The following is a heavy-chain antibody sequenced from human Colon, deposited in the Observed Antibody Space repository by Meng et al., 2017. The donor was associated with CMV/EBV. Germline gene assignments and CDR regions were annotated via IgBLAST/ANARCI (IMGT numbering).Heavy chain of an antibody. Sequence: ASVKVSCKASGYTLTSYYIHWVRQSPGQGLEWMGTINPSVGTNSHGQKFQGRVTLTRDTSTSTVYMELSRLRSDDTAVYYCARDQLDIVLMVYHADHAFDIWGQGTMVTVSS. CDR1: GYTLTSYY. J-gene: IGHJ3*02. CDR3: ARDQLDIVLMVYHADHAFDI. V-gene: IGHV1-46*01. D-gene: IGHD2-8*01. CDR2: INPSVGTN.